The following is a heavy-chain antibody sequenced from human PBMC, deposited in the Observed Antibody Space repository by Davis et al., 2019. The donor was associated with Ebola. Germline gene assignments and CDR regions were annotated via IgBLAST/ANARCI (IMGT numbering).Heavy chain of an antibody. CDR1: GGSISSYY. Sequence: SETLSLTCTVSGGSISSYYWSWIRQPPGKGLEWIGYIYYSGSTNYNPSLKSRVTISVDTSKNQFSLKLSSVTAADTAVYYCARHDYDDYQPDYWGQGMLVLVSS. CDR3: ARHDYDDYQPDY. J-gene: IGHJ4*02. CDR2: IYYSGST. V-gene: IGHV4-59*08. D-gene: IGHD4-17*01.